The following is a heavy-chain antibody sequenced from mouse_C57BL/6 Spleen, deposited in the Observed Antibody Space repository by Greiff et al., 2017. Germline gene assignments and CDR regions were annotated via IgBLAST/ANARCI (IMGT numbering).Heavy chain of an antibody. D-gene: IGHD1-1*02. J-gene: IGHJ4*01. V-gene: IGHV1-69*01. CDR1: GYTFTSYW. Sequence: VQLQQPGAELVMPGASVKLSCKASGYTFTSYWMHWVKQRPGQGLEWIGEIDPSDSYTNYNQKFKGKSTLTVDKSSSTAYMQLSSLTSEDSAVYYCAGGWLEDYYAMGYWGQGTSVTVSS. CDR2: IDPSDSYT. CDR3: AGGWLEDYYAMGY.